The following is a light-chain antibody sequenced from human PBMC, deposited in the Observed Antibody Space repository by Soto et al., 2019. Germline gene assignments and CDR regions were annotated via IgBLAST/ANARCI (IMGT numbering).Light chain of an antibody. CDR3: CSYAGSYTWV. Sequence: QSALTQPRSVSGSPGQSVTISCTGTSSDVGDYNYVSWYQQYPGKAPKVVISDVSRRPSGVPESFSGSKSGNTASLTISGRQAEDGAGYYWCSYAGSYTWVFGGGTK. J-gene: IGLJ3*02. V-gene: IGLV2-11*01. CDR2: DVS. CDR1: SSDVGDYNY.